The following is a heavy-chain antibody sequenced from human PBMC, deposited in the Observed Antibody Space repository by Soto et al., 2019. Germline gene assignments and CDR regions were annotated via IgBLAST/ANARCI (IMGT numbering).Heavy chain of an antibody. CDR2: ISYDGSNK. Sequence: GGSLRLSCAASGFTFSSYAMHWVRQAPGKGLEWVAVISYDGSNKYYADSVKGRFTISRDNSKNTLYLQMNSLRAEDTAVYYCAREYCSSTSCYYYYYYGMDVWGQGTTVTVSS. J-gene: IGHJ6*02. CDR3: AREYCSSTSCYYYYYYGMDV. CDR1: GFTFSSYA. V-gene: IGHV3-30-3*01. D-gene: IGHD2-2*01.